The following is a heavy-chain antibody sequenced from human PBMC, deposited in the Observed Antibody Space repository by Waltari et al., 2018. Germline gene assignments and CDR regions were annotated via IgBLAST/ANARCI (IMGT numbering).Heavy chain of an antibody. V-gene: IGHV1-69*06. CDR2: FTPTLRTT. D-gene: IGHD3-22*01. CDR1: GGTFSSYG. Sequence: QVQVVQSGAEVKKPGSSVRVSCKASGGTFSSYGISWVRQAPGQGLEWMGGFTPTLRTTNYPQEFQGRVTITADKSTSTAYMALSSLRSADTAVYYCTGGYYESSGFSFSYTYNMDVWGQGTTVTVSS. J-gene: IGHJ6*02. CDR3: TGGYYESSGFSFSYTYNMDV.